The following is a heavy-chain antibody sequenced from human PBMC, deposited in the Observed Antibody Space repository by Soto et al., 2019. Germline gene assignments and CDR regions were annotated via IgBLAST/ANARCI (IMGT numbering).Heavy chain of an antibody. Sequence: PSETLSLTCTVSGGSISGYYWSWIRQPPGKGLDWIGNIYSSGSTNYNPSLQSRVTISVATSKNQFSLYLSSVTAADTAVYYCARWTYRGGDCYFLDYWGQGTLVTVSS. D-gene: IGHD2-21*02. CDR2: IYSSGST. CDR1: GGSISGYY. CDR3: ARWTYRGGDCYFLDY. V-gene: IGHV4-59*01. J-gene: IGHJ4*02.